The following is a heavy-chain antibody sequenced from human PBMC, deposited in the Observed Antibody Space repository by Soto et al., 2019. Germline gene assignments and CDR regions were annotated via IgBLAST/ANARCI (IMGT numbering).Heavy chain of an antibody. V-gene: IGHV3-30*18. CDR2: ISYDGSNK. CDR3: AKVSGPYSSGWHDFGY. D-gene: IGHD6-19*01. CDR1: GFTFSSYG. Sequence: LRLSCAASGFTFSSYGMHWVRQAPGKGLEWVAVISYDGSNKYYADSVKGRFTISRDNSKNTLYLQMNSLGAEDTAVYYCAKVSGPYSSGWHDFGYWGQGTLVTVSS. J-gene: IGHJ4*02.